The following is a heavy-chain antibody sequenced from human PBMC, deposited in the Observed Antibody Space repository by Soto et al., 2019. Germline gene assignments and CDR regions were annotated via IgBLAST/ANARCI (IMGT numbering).Heavy chain of an antibody. CDR1: GFTFTSYA. CDR3: ARDLSSGVLKNWFDP. V-gene: IGHV3-23*01. CDR2: ITGSGVST. J-gene: IGHJ5*02. Sequence: GGSLRLSCAASGFTFTSYAMTWVRQAPGKGLEWLASITGSGVSTFYADSVKGRFTISRGASKNTLYLQMDSLRADDTAIYFCARDLSSGVLKNWFDPWGQGTLVTVSS. D-gene: IGHD3-22*01.